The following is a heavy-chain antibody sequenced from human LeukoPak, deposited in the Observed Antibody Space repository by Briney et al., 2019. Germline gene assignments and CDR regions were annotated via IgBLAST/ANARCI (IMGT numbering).Heavy chain of an antibody. D-gene: IGHD3-3*01. CDR1: GGSISSGGYY. CDR2: IYYSGST. CDR3: ARVGWSGYFGLNWFDP. V-gene: IGHV4-31*03. Sequence: SETLSLTCTVSGGSISSGGYYWSWIRQHPGKGLEWIGYIYYSGSTYYNPSLKSRVTISVDTSKNQFSLKLSSVTAADTAVYYCARVGWSGYFGLNWFDPWGQGTLVTVSS. J-gene: IGHJ5*02.